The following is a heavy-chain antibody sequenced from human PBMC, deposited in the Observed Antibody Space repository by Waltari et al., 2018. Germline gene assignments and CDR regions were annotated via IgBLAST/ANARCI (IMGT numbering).Heavy chain of an antibody. CDR2: INHSGST. D-gene: IGHD3-10*01. Sequence: QVQLQQWGAGLLKPSETLSLTCAVYGGSFSGYYWSWIRQPPGKGLEWIGEINHSGSTNYNPSLKSRVTISVDTSKNQFSLKLSSVTAADTAVYYCARAPFDMVRGFVEAFDIWGQGTMVTVSS. CDR1: GGSFSGYY. V-gene: IGHV4-34*01. J-gene: IGHJ3*02. CDR3: ARAPFDMVRGFVEAFDI.